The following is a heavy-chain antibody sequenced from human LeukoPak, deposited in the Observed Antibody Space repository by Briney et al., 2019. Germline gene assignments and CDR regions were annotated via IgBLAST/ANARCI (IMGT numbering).Heavy chain of an antibody. CDR3: ARWNHYDSKEIDY. D-gene: IGHD3-22*01. Sequence: PGGSLRLSCAASGFTFSNYAMHWVRQAPGTGLEWVALISYDGSNRHYVDSVKGRFTISRDNSKNTLYLQINRLRAEDAAVYYCARWNHYDSKEIDYWGQGTLVTVSS. CDR1: GFTFSNYA. CDR2: ISYDGSNR. J-gene: IGHJ4*02. V-gene: IGHV3-30*04.